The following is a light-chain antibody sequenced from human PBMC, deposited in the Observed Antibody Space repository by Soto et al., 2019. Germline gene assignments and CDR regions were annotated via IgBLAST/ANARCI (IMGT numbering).Light chain of an antibody. CDR3: QQYGSSPRT. J-gene: IGKJ1*01. V-gene: IGKV3-20*01. CDR2: GAS. CDR1: QSVSSSY. Sequence: IVLKQSPGTLSLSPVERATLSCMASQSVSSSYLAWYQQKPGQAPRLLIYGASSRATGIPDRFSGSGSGTDFTLTISRLEPEDFAVYYCQQYGSSPRTFGQGSKVDI.